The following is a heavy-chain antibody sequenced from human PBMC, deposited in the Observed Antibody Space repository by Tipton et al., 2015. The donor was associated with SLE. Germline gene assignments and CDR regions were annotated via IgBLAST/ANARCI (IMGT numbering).Heavy chain of an antibody. J-gene: IGHJ4*02. Sequence: TLSLTCTVSGGSISSSRYYWGWIRQPPGKGLEWIGSIYHSGTAYYNPSLKSRVTISVDTSKNQFSLKLSSVTAADTAVYYCARVRLGELGYYFDYWGQGTLVTVSS. CDR1: GGSISSSRYY. CDR3: ARVRLGELGYYFDY. D-gene: IGHD3-16*01. CDR2: IYHSGTA. V-gene: IGHV4-39*07.